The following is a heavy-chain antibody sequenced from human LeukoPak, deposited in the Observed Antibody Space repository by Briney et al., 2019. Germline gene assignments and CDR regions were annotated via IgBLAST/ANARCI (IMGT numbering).Heavy chain of an antibody. Sequence: SETLSLTCTVSGGSISSSSYYWGWIRQPPGKGLEWIGSIYYSGSTYYNPSLKSRVTISVDTSKNQFSLKLSSVTAADTAVYYCARHRSAMVDWFDPWGQGTLVTVSS. D-gene: IGHD5-18*01. V-gene: IGHV4-39*01. CDR2: IYYSGST. CDR3: ARHRSAMVDWFDP. CDR1: GGSISSSSYY. J-gene: IGHJ5*02.